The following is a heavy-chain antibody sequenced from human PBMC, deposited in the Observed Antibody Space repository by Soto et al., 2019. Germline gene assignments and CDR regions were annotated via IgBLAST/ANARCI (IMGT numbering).Heavy chain of an antibody. Sequence: PSETLSLTCAVYGGSFSGYYWSWIRQPPGKGLEWIGEINHSGSTNYNPSLKSRVTISVDTSKNQFSLKLSSVTAADTAVYYYARMGGRGAGKYYYYGMDVWGQGTTLTVSS. CDR1: GGSFSGYY. V-gene: IGHV4-34*01. D-gene: IGHD1-26*01. J-gene: IGHJ6*02. CDR3: ARMGGRGAGKYYYYGMDV. CDR2: INHSGST.